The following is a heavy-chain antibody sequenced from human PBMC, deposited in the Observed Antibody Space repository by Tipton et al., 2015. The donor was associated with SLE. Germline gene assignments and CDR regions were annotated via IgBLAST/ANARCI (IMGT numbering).Heavy chain of an antibody. CDR1: GGSFSGYY. CDR2: IYYSGST. V-gene: IGHV4-34*01. D-gene: IGHD2-8*01. J-gene: IGHJ6*03. CDR3: ARQTGAVYAKYMDV. Sequence: TLSLTCAVYGGSFSGYYWSWIRQPPGKGLEWIGSIYYSGSTYYNPSLKSRVTISVDTSKNQFSLKLSSVTAADTAVYYCARQTGAVYAKYMDVWGKGTTVTVSS.